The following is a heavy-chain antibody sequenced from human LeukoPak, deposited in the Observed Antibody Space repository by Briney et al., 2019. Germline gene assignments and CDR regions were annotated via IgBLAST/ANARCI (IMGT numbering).Heavy chain of an antibody. CDR1: GYTFTSYY. CDR3: AKDRGRYYDSSGHYWGYYFDS. CDR2: INPSGGST. J-gene: IGHJ4*02. D-gene: IGHD3-22*01. Sequence: ASVKVSCKASGYTFTSYYMHWVRQAPGQGLEWMGIINPSGGSTSYAQKSQGRVTMTRDTSTSTVYMELSSLRSEDTAVYYCAKDRGRYYDSSGHYWGYYFDSWGQGILVTVST. V-gene: IGHV1-46*01.